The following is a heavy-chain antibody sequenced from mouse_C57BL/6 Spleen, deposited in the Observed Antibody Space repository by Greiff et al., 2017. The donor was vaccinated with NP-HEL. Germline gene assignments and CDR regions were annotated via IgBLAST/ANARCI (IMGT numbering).Heavy chain of an antibody. V-gene: IGHV1-64*01. CDR3: ARGRGYDGYFDY. CDR2: IHPNSGST. J-gene: IGHJ2*01. D-gene: IGHD2-3*01. Sequence: QVQLQQPGAELVKPGASVKLSCKASGYTFTSYWMHWVKQRPGQGLEWIGMIHPNSGSTNYNEKFKSKATLTVDKSSSTAYMQLSSLTSEDSAVYYCARGRGYDGYFDYWGQGTTLTVSS. CDR1: GYTFTSYW.